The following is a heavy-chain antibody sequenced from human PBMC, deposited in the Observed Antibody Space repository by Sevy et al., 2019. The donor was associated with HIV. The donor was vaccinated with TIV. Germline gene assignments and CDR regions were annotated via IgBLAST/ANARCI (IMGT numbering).Heavy chain of an antibody. CDR2: FDPEDGET. J-gene: IGHJ4*02. Sequence: ASVKVSCKVSGYTLTELSMHWMRQAPGKGLEWMGGFDPEDGETIYAQKFQGRVTMTEDTSTDTAYMELSSLRSEDTAVYYCATDPYYGSGSSLRDYWGQGTLVTVSS. CDR3: ATDPYYGSGSSLRDY. V-gene: IGHV1-24*01. D-gene: IGHD3-10*01. CDR1: GYTLTELS.